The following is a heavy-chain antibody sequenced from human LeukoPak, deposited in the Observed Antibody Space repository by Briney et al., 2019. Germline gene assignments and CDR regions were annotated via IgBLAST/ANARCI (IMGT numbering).Heavy chain of an antibody. CDR1: GFTISRFP. J-gene: IGHJ4*02. D-gene: IGHD1-26*01. V-gene: IGHV3-23*01. Sequence: GGSLRLSCAASGFTISRFPMSWVRQAPGKGLEWVSAITGGGDGIFYADSVKGRFTISRDNSKNTLYLQMNTLRVEDRAVYYCAKENPVGGTNYFDYWGQGALVTVAS. CDR3: AKENPVGGTNYFDY. CDR2: ITGGGDGI.